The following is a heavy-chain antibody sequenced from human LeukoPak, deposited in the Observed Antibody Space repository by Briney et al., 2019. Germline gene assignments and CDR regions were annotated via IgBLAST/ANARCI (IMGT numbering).Heavy chain of an antibody. CDR2: IIPILGIA. CDR3: ARDHSGSYDMDY. J-gene: IGHJ4*02. D-gene: IGHD1-26*01. V-gene: IGHV1-69*04. CDR1: GGTFSSYA. Sequence: ASVKVSCKASGGTFSSYAISWVRQAPGQGLEWMGRIIPILGIANYAQKFQGRVTITADKSTSTAYMELSSLRSEDTAVYYCARDHSGSYDMDYWDQGTLVTVSS.